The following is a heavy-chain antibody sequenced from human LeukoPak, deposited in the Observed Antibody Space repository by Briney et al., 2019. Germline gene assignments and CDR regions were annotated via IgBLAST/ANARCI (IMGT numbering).Heavy chain of an antibody. D-gene: IGHD3-16*01. Sequence: PSETLSLTCTVSGGSISSYYWSWIRQPPGKGLEWIGYIYYSGSTNYNPSLKSRVTISVDTSKNQFSLKLGSVTAADTAVYYCARVYTGLWYFDLWGRGTLVTVSS. CDR1: GGSISSYY. CDR2: IYYSGST. CDR3: ARVYTGLWYFDL. J-gene: IGHJ2*01. V-gene: IGHV4-59*01.